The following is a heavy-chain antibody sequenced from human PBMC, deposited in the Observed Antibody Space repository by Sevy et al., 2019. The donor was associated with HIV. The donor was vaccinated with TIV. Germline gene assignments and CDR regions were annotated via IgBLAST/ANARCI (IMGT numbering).Heavy chain of an antibody. CDR1: GGSISSYY. CDR2: IYYSGST. V-gene: IGHV4-59*01. Sequence: SETLSLTCTVSGGSISSYYWSWIRQPPGKGLEWIGYIYYSGSTNYNPSLKSRVTISVDTSKNQFSLKLSSVTAADTAVYYCARKKVGMDVSGQGTTVTVSS. CDR3: ARKKVGMDV. J-gene: IGHJ6*02.